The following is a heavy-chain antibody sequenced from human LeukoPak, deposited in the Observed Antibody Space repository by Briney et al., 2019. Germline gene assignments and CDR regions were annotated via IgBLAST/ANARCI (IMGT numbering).Heavy chain of an antibody. V-gene: IGHV1-2*02. D-gene: IGHD5-24*01. CDR3: ARNTIYWFDP. CDR1: GYTFTDYY. CDR2: INPNSGGT. Sequence: ASVKVSCKASGYTFTDYYMHWVRQAPGQGLEWMGWINPNSGGTNYAQKFQGRVSMTRDTSISTAYMELSRLRSDDTAVYYCARNTIYWFDPWGQGVLVTVSS. J-gene: IGHJ5*02.